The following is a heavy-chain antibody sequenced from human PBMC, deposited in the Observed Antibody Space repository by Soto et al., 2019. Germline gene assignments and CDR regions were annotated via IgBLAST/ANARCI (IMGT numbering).Heavy chain of an antibody. J-gene: IGHJ4*02. V-gene: IGHV4-4*02. CDR2: IFHDGTA. D-gene: IGHD3-10*01. CDR3: ARLVYDTRLNYMYFDF. CDR1: GVSISSGNW. Sequence: SETLSLTFAVSGVSISSGNWWTWVRQTPQRGLEYIGEIFHDGTANYYPSFERRVAISVDTSKNQFSLKLTSVTAADTAIYFCARLVYDTRLNYMYFDFWGQGALVTVSS.